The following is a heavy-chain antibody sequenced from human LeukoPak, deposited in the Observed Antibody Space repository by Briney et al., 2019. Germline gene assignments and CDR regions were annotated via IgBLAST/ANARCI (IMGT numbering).Heavy chain of an antibody. Sequence: GGSLRLSCAASGFTFSNYSMNWVRQAPGKGLEWVTVISYDGSNKYYVDSVKGRFTISRDNSNNTLYLQMNSLRAEDTALYFCAKSGYNRFDYWGQGTLVTVSS. CDR1: GFTFSNYS. V-gene: IGHV3-30*18. D-gene: IGHD5-24*01. CDR2: ISYDGSNK. J-gene: IGHJ4*02. CDR3: AKSGYNRFDY.